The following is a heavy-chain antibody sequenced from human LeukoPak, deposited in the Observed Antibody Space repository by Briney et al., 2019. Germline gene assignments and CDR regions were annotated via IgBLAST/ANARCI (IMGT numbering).Heavy chain of an antibody. CDR2: IYYSGST. V-gene: IGHV4-39*07. Sequence: KSSETLSLTCTVSGGSISSSSYYWGWIRQPPGKGLEWIGSIYYSGSTYYNPSLKSRVTMSLDTSQNQFSLKLSSVTAADTAVYYCARRGPFSVRGVIMAPIDYWGQGTLVTVSS. J-gene: IGHJ4*02. D-gene: IGHD3-10*01. CDR3: ARRGPFSVRGVIMAPIDY. CDR1: GGSISSSSYY.